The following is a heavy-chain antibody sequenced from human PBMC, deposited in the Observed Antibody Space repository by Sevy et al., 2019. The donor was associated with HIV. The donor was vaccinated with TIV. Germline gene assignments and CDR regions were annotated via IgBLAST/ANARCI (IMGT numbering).Heavy chain of an antibody. CDR3: ARVGLGDCSGTNCSPNDY. CDR1: GFSISGYT. J-gene: IGHJ4*02. CDR2: ISSGSSFI. V-gene: IGHV3-21*01. D-gene: IGHD2-2*01. Sequence: GGSLRLSCAASGFSISGYTMKWVRQAPGKGLEWVSSISSGSSFIYHADSLKGRFTSSRDNARNLLYLQMNSLKVEATDVYYCARVGLGDCSGTNCSPNDYWGQGTLVTVSS.